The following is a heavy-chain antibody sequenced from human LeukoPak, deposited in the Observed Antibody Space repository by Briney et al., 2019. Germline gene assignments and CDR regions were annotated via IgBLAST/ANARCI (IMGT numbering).Heavy chain of an antibody. CDR1: GFTASSNY. CDR2: IYSGGST. Sequence: GRSLTLACAASGFTASSNYIGWVRQAPGEGRECGSGIYSGGSTYYADSVKGRFTISRDNSKNTMYLQMNSLRAEDTAVYYCASPSSSHDAFDIWGQGTMVTVSS. J-gene: IGHJ3*02. CDR3: ASPSSSHDAFDI. V-gene: IGHV3-66*02. D-gene: IGHD6-6*01.